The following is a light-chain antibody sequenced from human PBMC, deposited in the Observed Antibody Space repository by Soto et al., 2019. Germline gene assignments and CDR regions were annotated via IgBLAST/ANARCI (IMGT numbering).Light chain of an antibody. CDR3: LQDSSYPRT. CDR1: QGIRTE. Sequence: AIQMTQSPSSLYASVGERVTITCRASQGIRTELGWYQQKPGKAPRLLIYGASTLQGGVPSRFSGSGSGTDFTITISSLQPEDCATYYCLQDSSYPRTFGQGTKVEIK. V-gene: IGKV1-6*01. J-gene: IGKJ1*01. CDR2: GAS.